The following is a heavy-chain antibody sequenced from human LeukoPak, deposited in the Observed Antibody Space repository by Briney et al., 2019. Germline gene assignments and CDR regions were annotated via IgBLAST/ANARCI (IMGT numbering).Heavy chain of an antibody. J-gene: IGHJ5*02. CDR1: GGSFSGYY. V-gene: IGHV4-34*01. CDR3: ARGLGVVVPAAKRASGWFDP. CDR2: INHSGST. Sequence: FETLSLTCAVCGGSFSGYYWSWIRQPPGKGLEWIGEINHSGSTNYNPSLKSRVTISVDTSKNQFSLKLSSVTAADTAVYYCARGLGVVVPAAKRASGWFDPWGQGTLVTVSS. D-gene: IGHD2-2*01.